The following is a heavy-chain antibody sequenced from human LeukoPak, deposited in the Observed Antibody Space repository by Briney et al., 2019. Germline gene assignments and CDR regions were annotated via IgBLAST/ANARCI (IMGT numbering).Heavy chain of an antibody. Sequence: ASVKVSCKASGYMYTGLYMHWLRQAPGQGLEWMGWINPNSGGTNYAQKFQGRVTMTRDTSISTAYMELSRLRSDDTVDYYLARGSLVGGVIVSHSGGVFDTWGQGTMVTVSS. CDR2: INPNSGGT. J-gene: IGHJ3*02. CDR1: GYMYTGLY. D-gene: IGHD3-16*02. V-gene: IGHV1-2*02. CDR3: ARGSLVGGVIVSHSGGVFDT.